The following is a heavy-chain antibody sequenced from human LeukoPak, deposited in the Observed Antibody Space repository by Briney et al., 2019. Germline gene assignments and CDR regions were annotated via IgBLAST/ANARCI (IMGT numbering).Heavy chain of an antibody. CDR1: GFTFSSYG. J-gene: IGHJ6*02. CDR3: AKEMEAIGYISGWYPPSYYYGMDV. CDR2: ISYDGSNK. V-gene: IGHV3-30*18. Sequence: GGSLRLSCAASGFTFSSYGMHWVRQAPGKGLEWVAVISYDGSNKYYADSVKGRFTISRDNSKNTLYPQMNSLRAEDTAVYYCAKEMEAIGYISGWYPPSYYYGMDVWGQGTTVTVSS. D-gene: IGHD6-19*01.